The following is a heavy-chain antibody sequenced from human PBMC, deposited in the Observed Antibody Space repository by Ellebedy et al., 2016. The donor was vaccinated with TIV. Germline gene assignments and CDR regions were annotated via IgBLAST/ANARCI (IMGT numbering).Heavy chain of an antibody. CDR1: GFTFSSYG. CDR3: AKGLYSSGWSDYYYGMDV. Sequence: GESLKISXAASGFTFSSYGMHWVRQAPGKGLEWVAVISYDGSNKYYADSVKGRFTISRDNSKNTLYLQMNSLRAEDTAVYYCAKGLYSSGWSDYYYGMDVWGQGTTVTVSS. D-gene: IGHD6-19*01. V-gene: IGHV3-30*18. J-gene: IGHJ6*02. CDR2: ISYDGSNK.